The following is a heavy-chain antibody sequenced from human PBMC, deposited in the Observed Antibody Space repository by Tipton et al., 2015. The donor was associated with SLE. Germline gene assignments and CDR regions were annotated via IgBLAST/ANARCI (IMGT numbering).Heavy chain of an antibody. CDR2: IYHSGST. V-gene: IGHV4-38-2*02. D-gene: IGHD1-7*01. CDR3: TRVPRYNWNYIAD. Sequence: LRLSCTVSGYSISSGYYWGWIRQPPGKGLEWIGSIYHSGSTYYNPSLKSRVTISIDKSKNQFSLKLTSVTAADTAVYHCTRVPRYNWNYIADWGQGTLVSVSS. CDR1: GYSISSGYY. J-gene: IGHJ4*02.